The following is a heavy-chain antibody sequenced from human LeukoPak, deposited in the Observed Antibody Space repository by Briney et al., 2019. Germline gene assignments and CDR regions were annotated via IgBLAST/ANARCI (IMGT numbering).Heavy chain of an antibody. V-gene: IGHV3-21*01. J-gene: IGHJ4*02. D-gene: IGHD6-13*01. CDR1: GLTFSSYS. Sequence: GGSLRLSCAASGLTFSSYSMNWVRQAPGKGLEWVSSIRSSSNYMYYADSVKGRFTISRDNAKNSLYLQMNSLRAEDTAVYYCARVWGIAAAGKYYFDYWGQGTLVTVSS. CDR2: IRSSSNYM. CDR3: ARVWGIAAAGKYYFDY.